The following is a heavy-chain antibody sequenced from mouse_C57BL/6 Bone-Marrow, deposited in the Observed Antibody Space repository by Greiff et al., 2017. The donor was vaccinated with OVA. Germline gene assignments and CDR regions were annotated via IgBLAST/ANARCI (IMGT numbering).Heavy chain of an antibody. CDR3: ARGGGFAY. CDR2: IDPSDSYT. V-gene: IGHV1-69*01. CDR1: GYTFTSYW. J-gene: IGHJ3*01. Sequence: QVQLQQPGAELVMPGASVKLSCKASGYTFTSYWMHWVKQRPGQGLEWIGEIDPSDSYTNYNQKFKGKSTLTVDKSSSTAYLQLSSLTSEDSAVYYCARGGGFAYWGQGTLVTVSA.